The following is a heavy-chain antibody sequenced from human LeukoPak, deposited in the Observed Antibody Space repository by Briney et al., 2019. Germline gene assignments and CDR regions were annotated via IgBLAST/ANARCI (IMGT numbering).Heavy chain of an antibody. V-gene: IGHV1-2*06. CDR3: ARDRYYDSSGYYEYYYYYYMDV. CDR2: INPNSGGT. CDR1: GYTFTGYY. J-gene: IGHJ6*03. D-gene: IGHD3-22*01. Sequence: ASVKVSCKASGYTFTGYYMHWVRQAPGQGLEWMGRINPNSGGTNYAQKFQGRVTMTRDTSISTAYMELSRLRSDDTAVYYCARDRYYDSSGYYEYYYYYYMDVWGKGTTVTVPS.